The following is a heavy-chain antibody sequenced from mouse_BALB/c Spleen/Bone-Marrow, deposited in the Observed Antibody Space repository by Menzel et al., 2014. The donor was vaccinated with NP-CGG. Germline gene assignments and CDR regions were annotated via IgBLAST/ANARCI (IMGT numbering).Heavy chain of an antibody. J-gene: IGHJ3*01. D-gene: IGHD2-14*01. Sequence: EVMLVESGGRLVKPGGSLKLSCAASGFSFSDHYMYWVRQTPEKRLEWVATISDGGGHTYYSDSVKGRFTISRDNAKNNLYLQMCSLKSEDTAMYHCARDGDYRYAWFSYWGQGTPVTVSA. V-gene: IGHV5-4*02. CDR1: GFSFSDHY. CDR2: ISDGGGHT. CDR3: ARDGDYRYAWFSY.